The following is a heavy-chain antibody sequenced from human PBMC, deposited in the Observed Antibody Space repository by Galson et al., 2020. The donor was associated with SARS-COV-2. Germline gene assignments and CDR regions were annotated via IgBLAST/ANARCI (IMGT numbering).Heavy chain of an antibody. CDR2: INHSGST. CDR3: ARAGYSSSWYGLKCWFDP. J-gene: IGHJ5*02. CDR1: GGSFSGYY. D-gene: IGHD6-13*01. Sequence: SETLSLTCAVYGGSFSGYYWSWIRQPPGTGLEWIGEINHSGSTNYNPSLKSRVTISVDTSKNQFSLKLSSVTAADTAVYYCARAGYSSSWYGLKCWFDPWGQGTLVTVSS. V-gene: IGHV4-34*01.